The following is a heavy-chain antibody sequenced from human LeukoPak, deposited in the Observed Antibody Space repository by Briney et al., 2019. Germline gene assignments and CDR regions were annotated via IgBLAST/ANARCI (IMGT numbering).Heavy chain of an antibody. CDR1: GGSISSYY. CDR3: ARTDSYYDSSGYWHYYFDY. D-gene: IGHD3-22*01. CDR2: IYYSGST. J-gene: IGHJ4*02. V-gene: IGHV4-59*01. Sequence: SETLSPTCTVSGGSISSYYWSWIRQPPGKGLEWIGYIYYSGSTYYNPSLKSRVTISVDTSKNQFSLKLSSVTAADTAVYYCARTDSYYDSSGYWHYYFDYWGQGTLVTVSS.